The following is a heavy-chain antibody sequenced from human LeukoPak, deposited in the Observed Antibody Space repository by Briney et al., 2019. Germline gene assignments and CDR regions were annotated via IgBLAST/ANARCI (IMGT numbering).Heavy chain of an antibody. Sequence: SETLSLTCAVPGGSLSGYYWSWIRQPPGKGLEWIWEINHSGSTNYNPSLKSTVTISVDTSKTQFSLKRSSVTAADTAAYYCARAEGHSSSGYEGGIYFDYWGQGTLVTVSS. CDR3: ARAEGHSSSGYEGGIYFDY. CDR2: INHSGST. CDR1: GGSLSGYY. V-gene: IGHV4-34*01. D-gene: IGHD6-13*01. J-gene: IGHJ4*02.